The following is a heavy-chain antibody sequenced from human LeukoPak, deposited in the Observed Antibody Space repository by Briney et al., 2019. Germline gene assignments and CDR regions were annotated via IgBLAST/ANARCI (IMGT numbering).Heavy chain of an antibody. J-gene: IGHJ5*02. CDR1: VYTLTELS. V-gene: IGHV1-24*01. CDR3: APKRKEQQLVLEDWFDP. CDR2: FDPEDGET. D-gene: IGHD6-13*01. Sequence: ASVKVSCKVSVYTLTELSMHWVRQAPGKGLEWMGGFDPEDGETIYAQKFQGRVTMTEDTSTDTAYMELSSLRSEDTAVYYCAPKRKEQQLVLEDWFDPWGQGTLVTVSS.